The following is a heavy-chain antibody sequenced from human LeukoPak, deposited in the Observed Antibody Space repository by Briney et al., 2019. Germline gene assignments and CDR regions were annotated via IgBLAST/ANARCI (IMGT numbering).Heavy chain of an antibody. D-gene: IGHD2-21*02. Sequence: PGESLKISCKGSGYSFSSYWIGWVRQMPGKGPEWMGVIYPGDSDTRYSPSFQGQVTISADKSISTAYLQWSSRKASDSAMYYCARRCSGNCYSFDYWGQGSLVTVSS. CDR2: IYPGDSDT. V-gene: IGHV5-51*01. CDR3: ARRCSGNCYSFDY. CDR1: GYSFSSYW. J-gene: IGHJ4*02.